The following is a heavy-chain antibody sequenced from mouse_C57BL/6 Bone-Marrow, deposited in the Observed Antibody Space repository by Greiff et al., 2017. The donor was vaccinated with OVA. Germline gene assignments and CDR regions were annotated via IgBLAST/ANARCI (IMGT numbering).Heavy chain of an antibody. V-gene: IGHV8-12*01. CDR1: GFSLSTSGMG. CDR2: IYWDDDK. CDR3: ARANLDY. D-gene: IGHD4-1*01. Sequence: QVTLKVCGPGILQSSQTLSLTCSFSGFSLSTSGMGVSWIRQPSGKGLEWLAHIYWDDDKRYNPSLKSRLTIYKHTSRNQVFLKITSVDTADTATYYCARANLDYWGQGTTLTVSS. J-gene: IGHJ2*01.